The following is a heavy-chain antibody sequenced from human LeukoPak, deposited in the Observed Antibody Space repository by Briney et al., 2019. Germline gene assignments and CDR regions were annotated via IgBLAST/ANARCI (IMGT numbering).Heavy chain of an antibody. CDR1: GFTFSDYY. D-gene: IGHD3-16*01. CDR3: ARVKGSYATDY. Sequence: PGGSLRLSCAASGFTFSDYYMSWIRQAPGKGLEWVSYISNSGITMSYADSVKGRFTISRDNAKSSLYLQMSSLIAEDAGVYYCARVKGSYATDYWGQGALVTVSS. CDR2: ISNSGITM. J-gene: IGHJ4*02. V-gene: IGHV3-11*04.